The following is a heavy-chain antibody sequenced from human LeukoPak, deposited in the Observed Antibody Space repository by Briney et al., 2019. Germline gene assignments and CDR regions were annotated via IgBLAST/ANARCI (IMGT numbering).Heavy chain of an antibody. Sequence: GGSLRLSCAASGFTFSGSAIHWVRQASGKGLEWVGRIRSKANSYATAYAASVKGRFIISRDDSKNTACLQMNSLKTEDTAVYYCRGVIVDDAFDMWGQGTMVTVSS. D-gene: IGHD2/OR15-2a*01. CDR1: GFTFSGSA. V-gene: IGHV3-73*01. CDR2: IRSKANSYAT. J-gene: IGHJ3*02. CDR3: RGVIVDDAFDM.